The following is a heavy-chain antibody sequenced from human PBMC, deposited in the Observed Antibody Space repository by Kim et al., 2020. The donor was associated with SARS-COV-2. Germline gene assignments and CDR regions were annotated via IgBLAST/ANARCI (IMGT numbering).Heavy chain of an antibody. CDR2: ISYDGSHK. CDR3: SRYPWSRLRELTYSYYGMDV. D-gene: IGHD2-21*02. J-gene: IGHJ6*02. CDR1: GFTFSSFA. V-gene: IGHV3-30-3*01. Sequence: GGSLRLSCAASGFTFSSFAMHWVRQAPGKGLEWVAVISYDGSHKNYADSVKGRFSISRDNSKNTLYLQMNSLRAEDTALYYCSRYPWSRLRELTYSYYGMDVWGQETTVTVSS.